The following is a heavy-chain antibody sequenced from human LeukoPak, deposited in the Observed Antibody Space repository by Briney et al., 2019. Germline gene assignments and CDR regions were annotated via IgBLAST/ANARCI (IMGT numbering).Heavy chain of an antibody. Sequence: ASVKVSCKASGYTFTSYGISWVRQAPGQGLEWMGWISAYNGNTNYAQKLQGRVTMTTDTSTSTAYMELRSLRSDDTAVYYCARIGDYYDSSGRNTWYFDLWGRGTLVTVSS. CDR3: ARIGDYYDSSGRNTWYFDL. CDR2: ISAYNGNT. V-gene: IGHV1-18*01. D-gene: IGHD3-22*01. J-gene: IGHJ2*01. CDR1: GYTFTSYG.